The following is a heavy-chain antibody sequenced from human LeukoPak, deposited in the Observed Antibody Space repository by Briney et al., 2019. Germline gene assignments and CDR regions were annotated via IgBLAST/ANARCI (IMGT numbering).Heavy chain of an antibody. CDR2: IYYSGST. Sequence: SETLSLTCTVSGGSISSYYWSWIRQPPGKGLEWIGYIYYSGSTNYNPSLKCRVTISPDTSKNRFSLKLSPVTAADTAVYYCARDSGPGVLFYWGQGTLVTVSS. D-gene: IGHD1-1*01. V-gene: IGHV4-59*01. CDR1: GGSISSYY. J-gene: IGHJ4*02. CDR3: ARDSGPGVLFY.